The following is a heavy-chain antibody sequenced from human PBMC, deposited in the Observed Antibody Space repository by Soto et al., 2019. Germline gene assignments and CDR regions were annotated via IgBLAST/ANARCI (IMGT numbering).Heavy chain of an antibody. Sequence: SETLSHTYSVYGGSFSGYYWSWIRQPPGKGLEWIGEINHSGSTNYNPSLKSRVTISVDTSKNQFSLKLSSVTAADTAVYYCVRGNAVTMVRRIPIYWFATWCQRTRVS. CDR1: GGSFSGYY. D-gene: IGHD3-10*01. CDR2: INHSGST. J-gene: IGHJ5*02. V-gene: IGHV4-34*01. CDR3: VRGNAVTMVRRIPIYWFAT.